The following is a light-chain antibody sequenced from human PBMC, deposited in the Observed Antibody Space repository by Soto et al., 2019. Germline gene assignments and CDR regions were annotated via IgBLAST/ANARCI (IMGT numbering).Light chain of an antibody. V-gene: IGKV3-11*01. Sequence: EIVLTQSPVTLSLSPGERATLSCRASQSVTTFLAWYQQKPGQAPRLLIYDASKKATGIPARFSASGSGTDFTLNISSLEPEDFAVYYCQQRTNWPLTFGGGTKVEIK. CDR3: QQRTNWPLT. CDR1: QSVTTF. J-gene: IGKJ4*01. CDR2: DAS.